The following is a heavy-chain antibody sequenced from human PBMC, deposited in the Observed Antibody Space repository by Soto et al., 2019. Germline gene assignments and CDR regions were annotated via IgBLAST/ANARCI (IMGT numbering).Heavy chain of an antibody. D-gene: IGHD3-10*01. CDR3: ASPGPLVGEAWRGQDFDF. CDR1: GYSVTSYY. J-gene: IGHJ4*02. V-gene: IGHV1-46*03. CDR2: INPSGDTT. Sequence: QVQLVQSGAEVRKPGASVKVSCKASGYSVTSYYIHWVRQAPGQGLEWMGIINPSGDTTTYAQRFPGRGTMAQDTATNTIHMGLRSLRSEDPAVDFWASPGPLVGEAWRGQDFDFWGQGTLVTVSS.